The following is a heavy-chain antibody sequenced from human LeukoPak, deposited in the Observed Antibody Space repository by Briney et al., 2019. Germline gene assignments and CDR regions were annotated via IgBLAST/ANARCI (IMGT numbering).Heavy chain of an antibody. V-gene: IGHV1-8*03. CDR1: GYTFTSYD. D-gene: IGHD2-21*01. CDR2: MNPNSGNT. CDR3: ATTGKNRYYINV. J-gene: IGHJ6*01. Sequence: ASVKVSCKASGYTFTSYDINWVRQATGQGLEWMGWMNPNSGNTGYAQKFQGRVTITRNTSISTAYMELSSLRSEDTAVYFCATTGKNRYYINVWGPGTTVIVSS.